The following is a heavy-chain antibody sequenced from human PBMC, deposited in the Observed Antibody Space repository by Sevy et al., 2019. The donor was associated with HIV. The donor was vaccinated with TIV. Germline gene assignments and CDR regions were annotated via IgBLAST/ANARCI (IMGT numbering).Heavy chain of an antibody. Sequence: ASVKVSCKASGYTFTSYDINWVRQATGQGLEWMGWMNPNSGNTGYAQKFQGRGTMTRNTSISTAYMELSSLRSEETAVYYCARVRFLEWLYYYYYYGMDVWGQGTTVTVSS. CDR1: GYTFTSYD. CDR3: ARVRFLEWLYYYYYYGMDV. CDR2: MNPNSGNT. V-gene: IGHV1-8*01. D-gene: IGHD3-3*01. J-gene: IGHJ6*02.